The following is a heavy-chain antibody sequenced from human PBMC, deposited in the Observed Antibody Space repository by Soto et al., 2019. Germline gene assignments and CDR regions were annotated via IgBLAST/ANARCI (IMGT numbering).Heavy chain of an antibody. Sequence: EVQLVESGGGLVQPGGSLRLSCAASGFTFRNYWMSWVRQAPGKGLEWVANIKEDGSKKNFVDSVKGRFTISRDKAKNLLYLQMNSLRTADTAVSYCARDGDNWNDFDYWGQGTLVTVPS. CDR3: ARDGDNWNDFDY. V-gene: IGHV3-7*01. D-gene: IGHD1-20*01. CDR2: IKEDGSKK. CDR1: GFTFRNYW. J-gene: IGHJ4*02.